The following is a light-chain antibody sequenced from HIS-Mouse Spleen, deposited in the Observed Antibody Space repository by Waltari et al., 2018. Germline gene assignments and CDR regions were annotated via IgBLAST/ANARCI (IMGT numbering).Light chain of an antibody. CDR1: QSLVHSDGNTY. V-gene: IGKV2-30*02. J-gene: IGKJ2*01. CDR2: KVS. Sequence: DVVMTQSPLSLPVTLGQPASISCRSSQSLVHSDGNTYLNSFQQRPGQSPRRLIYKVSNRDSGVPDRFSGSGSGTDFTLKISRVEAEDVGVYYCMQGTHWPITFGQGTKLEIK. CDR3: MQGTHWPIT.